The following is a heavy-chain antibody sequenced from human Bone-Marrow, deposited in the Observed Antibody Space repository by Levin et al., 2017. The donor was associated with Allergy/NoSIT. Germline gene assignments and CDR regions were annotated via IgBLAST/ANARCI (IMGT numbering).Heavy chain of an antibody. CDR3: VTERMVRGVLLFDH. J-gene: IGHJ4*02. V-gene: IGHV1-24*01. CDR1: GYTLTEVS. Sequence: ASVKVSCKVSGYTLTEVSIHWVRQAPGKGPEWMGGFDPEDGETIYAQKFEGRVTMTKDSSTDTAYMELSSVRSEDTAVFYCVTERMVRGVLLFDHWGQGTQVTVSS. D-gene: IGHD3-10*01. CDR2: FDPEDGET.